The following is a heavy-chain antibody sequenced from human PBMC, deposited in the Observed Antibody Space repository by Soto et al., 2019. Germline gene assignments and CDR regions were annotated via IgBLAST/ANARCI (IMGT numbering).Heavy chain of an antibody. CDR1: GDSVSSDTYY. CDR2: MYSSGNT. J-gene: IGHJ4*02. D-gene: IGHD5-18*01. V-gene: IGHV4-61*01. Sequence: QVQLQESGPGLVKPSETLSLTCSVSGDSVSSDTYYWTWIRQPPGKGLEWIGYMYSSGNTNYNPSLKSRVTIALDTSSNQCSLKLTSVTAADTAVYYCAIDIRGFSRAFDYWGQGTLVTVSS. CDR3: AIDIRGFSRAFDY.